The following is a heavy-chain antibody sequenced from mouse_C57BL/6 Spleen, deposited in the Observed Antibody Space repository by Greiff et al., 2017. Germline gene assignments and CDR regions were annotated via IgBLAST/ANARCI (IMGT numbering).Heavy chain of an antibody. D-gene: IGHD2-1*01. CDR3: AIYGNYDAMDY. J-gene: IGHJ4*01. Sequence: DVKLQESGPGLVKPSQSLSLTCSVTGYSITSGYYWNWIRQFPGNKLEWMDYIRYDGSNNYNPSLKNRNSITRDTSKNPLFLKLNSVTTEDTATYYCAIYGNYDAMDYWGQGTSVTVSS. CDR1: GYSITSGYY. V-gene: IGHV3-6*01. CDR2: IRYDGSN.